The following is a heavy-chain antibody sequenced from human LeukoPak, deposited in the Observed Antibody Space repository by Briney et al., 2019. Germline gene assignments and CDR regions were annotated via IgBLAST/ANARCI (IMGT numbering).Heavy chain of an antibody. CDR1: GFTFSGSW. V-gene: IGHV3-7*01. CDR2: IKEDGSEK. D-gene: IGHD3-10*01. Sequence: GGSLRLSCAASGFTFSGSWMSWVRQAPGKGPECVANIKEDGSEKNYVDSVKGRFTISRDNAKNSLYLQMNSLRVEDTAVYYCARAYSWGQGTLVTVSA. J-gene: IGHJ5*02. CDR3: ARAYS.